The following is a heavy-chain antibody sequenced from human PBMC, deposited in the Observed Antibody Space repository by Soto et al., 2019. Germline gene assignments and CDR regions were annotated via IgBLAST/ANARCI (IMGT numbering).Heavy chain of an antibody. CDR1: GGSISSGGYY. D-gene: IGHD5-12*01. V-gene: IGHV4-31*03. J-gene: IGHJ4*02. Sequence: SETLSLTCTVSGGSISSGGYYWSWIRQHPGKGLEWIGYIYYSGSTYYNPSLKSRVTISVETSKNQFSLKLSSVTAADTAVYYCARGDIVATVYDYWGQGTLVTVSS. CDR3: ARGDIVATVYDY. CDR2: IYYSGST.